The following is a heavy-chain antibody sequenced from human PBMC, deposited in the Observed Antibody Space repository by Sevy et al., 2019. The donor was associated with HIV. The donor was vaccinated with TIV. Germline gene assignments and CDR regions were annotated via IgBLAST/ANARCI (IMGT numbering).Heavy chain of an antibody. CDR3: AKDFCRTDNCADLFDY. V-gene: IGHV3-23*01. J-gene: IGHJ4*02. D-gene: IGHD1-20*01. CDR1: GFTFINYA. CDR2: IYPNGDVT. Sequence: GGSLRLSCAASGFTFINYAMTWVRQAPGKGLEWVSSIYPNGDVTFYEGSVKGRFIISRDSSKNTLFLQMNSLRAEDTAVYYCAKDFCRTDNCADLFDYWGQGTLVTVSS.